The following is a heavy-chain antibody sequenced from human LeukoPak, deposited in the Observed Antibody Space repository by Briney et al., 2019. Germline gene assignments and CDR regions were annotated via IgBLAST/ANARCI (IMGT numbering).Heavy chain of an antibody. Sequence: GGSLRLSCAASGFTFSSYGMHWVRRAPGKGLEWVAVISYDGSNKYYADSVKGRFTISRDNSKNTLYLQMNSLRAEDTAVYYCAKDRAPSMVRGAYFDYWGQGTLVTVSS. CDR3: AKDRAPSMVRGAYFDY. CDR1: GFTFSSYG. D-gene: IGHD3-10*01. CDR2: ISYDGSNK. V-gene: IGHV3-30*18. J-gene: IGHJ4*02.